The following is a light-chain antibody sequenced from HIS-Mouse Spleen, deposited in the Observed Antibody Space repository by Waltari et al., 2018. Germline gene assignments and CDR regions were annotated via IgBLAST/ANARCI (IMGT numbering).Light chain of an antibody. Sequence: DIQLTKSPSFLSASVRDRVTITSLSSQSISSYLAWYQQKPGKAHKLLIYAASTLQSGVPSRFSGSASGTAFTLTISSLQPEAYATDYCQQLNSYPQTFGQGTKVEIK. J-gene: IGKJ1*01. V-gene: IGKV1-9*01. CDR2: AAS. CDR3: QQLNSYPQT. CDR1: QSISSY.